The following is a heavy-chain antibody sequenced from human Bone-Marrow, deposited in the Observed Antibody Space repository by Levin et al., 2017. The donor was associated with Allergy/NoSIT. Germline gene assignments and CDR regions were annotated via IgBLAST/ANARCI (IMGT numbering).Heavy chain of an antibody. CDR2: IHYSGST. CDR1: GDSVTRTSSY. CDR3: ARLNYTDSLNFHGMYV. V-gene: IGHV4-39*01. D-gene: IGHD4-17*01. Sequence: SETLSLTCSVSGDSVTRTSSYWGWIRQPPGKGLEWIGSIHYSGSTYYNPSLKSRVTVSVDTSKNQFSLRLTSVTAADTAVYYCARLNYTDSLNFHGMYVWGQGTTVTVSS. J-gene: IGHJ6*02.